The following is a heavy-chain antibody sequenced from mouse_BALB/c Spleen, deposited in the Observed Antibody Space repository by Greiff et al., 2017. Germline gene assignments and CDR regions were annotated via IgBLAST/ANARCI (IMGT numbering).Heavy chain of an antibody. D-gene: IGHD1-1*01. V-gene: IGHV1-5*01. J-gene: IGHJ2*01. CDR1: GYTFTSYW. Sequence: EVQLQQSGTVLARPGASVKMSCKASGYTFTSYWMHWVKQRPGQGLEWIGAIYPGNSDTSYNQKFKGRAKLTAVTSTSTAYMELSSLTNEDSAVYYCTGHYYGSSFDYWGQGTTLTVSS. CDR2: IYPGNSDT. CDR3: TGHYYGSSFDY.